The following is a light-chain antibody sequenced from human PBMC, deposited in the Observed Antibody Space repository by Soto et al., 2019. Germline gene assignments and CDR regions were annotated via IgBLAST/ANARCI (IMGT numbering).Light chain of an antibody. CDR3: QQYSSYPT. V-gene: IGKV1-5*03. Sequence: DIQMTQSPSTLSASVGDRVTITCRASQSISRWLAWYQQKPGKAPILIYKASSLQSGVPSRFSGSGSGTEFTRTISSLQPDDFATYYCQQYSSYPTFGQGTKVEIK. CDR1: QSISRW. J-gene: IGKJ1*01. CDR2: KAS.